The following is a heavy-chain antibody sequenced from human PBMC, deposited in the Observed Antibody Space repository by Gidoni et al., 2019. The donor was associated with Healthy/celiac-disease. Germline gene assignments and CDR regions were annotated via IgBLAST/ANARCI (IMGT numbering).Heavy chain of an antibody. CDR3: AGQWWDSSGYYSLDY. CDR1: GFTFSDYY. V-gene: IGHV3-11*05. J-gene: IGHJ4*02. D-gene: IGHD3-22*01. Sequence: QVQLVESGGGLVKPGGSLRLSCAASGFTFSDYYMSWIRQAPGKGLEWVSYISSSSSYTNYADSVKGRFTISRDNAKNSLYLQMNSLRAEDTAVYYCAGQWWDSSGYYSLDYWGQGTLVTVSS. CDR2: ISSSSSYT.